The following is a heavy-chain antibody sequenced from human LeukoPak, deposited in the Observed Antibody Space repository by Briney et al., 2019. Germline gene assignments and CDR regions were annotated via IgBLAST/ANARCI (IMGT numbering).Heavy chain of an antibody. J-gene: IGHJ3*02. CDR1: GFIFSSDT. CDR3: AKQYYGSGSYYKWGAFDI. Sequence: GGSLRLSCAASGFIFSSDTMNWVRQAPGKGLEWVAAISGSGGSTYNADSVRGRLTISRDNSKNTLYLQMNSLRAEDTAVYYCAKQYYGSGSYYKWGAFDIWGQGTMVTVSS. V-gene: IGHV3-23*01. D-gene: IGHD3-10*01. CDR2: ISGSGGST.